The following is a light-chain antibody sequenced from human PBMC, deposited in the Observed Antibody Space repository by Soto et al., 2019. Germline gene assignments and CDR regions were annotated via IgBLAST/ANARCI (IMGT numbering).Light chain of an antibody. CDR2: DVN. V-gene: IGLV2-14*03. Sequence: QSALTQPASGSGSPGQSITISCTGTSSYIGAYNYVSWYQQHPGKAPKLMIYDVNIRPSGVSNRFSGSKSGNTASLTISGLQAEDEADYYCTSWTTSTTMIFGGGTKVTVL. J-gene: IGLJ2*01. CDR3: TSWTTSTTMI. CDR1: SSYIGAYNY.